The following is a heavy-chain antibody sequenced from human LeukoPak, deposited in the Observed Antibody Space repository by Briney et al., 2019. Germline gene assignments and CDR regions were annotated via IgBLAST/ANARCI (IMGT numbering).Heavy chain of an antibody. CDR1: GGSISSYY. D-gene: IGHD2-21*02. V-gene: IGHV4-59*12. Sequence: SETLSLTCTVSGGSISSYYWSWIRQPPGKGLEWIGYIYYSGSTNYNPSLKSRVTISVDTSKNQFSLKLSSVTAADTAVYYCARLGSVVVTAIYFDYWGQGTLVTVSS. CDR3: ARLGSVVVTAIYFDY. CDR2: IYYSGST. J-gene: IGHJ4*02.